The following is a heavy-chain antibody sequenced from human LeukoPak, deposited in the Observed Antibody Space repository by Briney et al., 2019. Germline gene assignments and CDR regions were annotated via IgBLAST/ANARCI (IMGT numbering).Heavy chain of an antibody. D-gene: IGHD1-1*01. Sequence: PGGSLRLSCAASGFTFSSYWMSWVRQAPGKGLEWVANIKQDGREKYYVDSVKGRFTISRDNAKNSLYLQMNSLRAEDTAVYYCARDPTSRNVGYFDYWGQGTLVTVSS. CDR2: IKQDGREK. CDR3: ARDPTSRNVGYFDY. J-gene: IGHJ4*02. V-gene: IGHV3-7*01. CDR1: GFTFSSYW.